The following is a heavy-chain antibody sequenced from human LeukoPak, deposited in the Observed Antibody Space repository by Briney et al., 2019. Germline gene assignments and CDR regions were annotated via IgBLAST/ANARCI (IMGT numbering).Heavy chain of an antibody. CDR3: ARGIGYSGYDAKVGAFDY. V-gene: IGHV1-69*05. CDR2: IIPIFGTA. J-gene: IGHJ4*02. Sequence: SVKVPCKASGGTFSSYAISWVRQAPGQGLEWMGGIIPIFGTANYAQKFQGRVTITTDESTSTAYMELSSLRSEDTAVYYCARGIGYSGYDAKVGAFDYWGQGTLVTVSS. D-gene: IGHD5-12*01. CDR1: GGTFSSYA.